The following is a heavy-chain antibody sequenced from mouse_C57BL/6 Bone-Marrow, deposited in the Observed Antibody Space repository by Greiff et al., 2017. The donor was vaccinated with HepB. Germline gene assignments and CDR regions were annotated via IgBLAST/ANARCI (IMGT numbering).Heavy chain of an antibody. D-gene: IGHD1-1*01. CDR3: ARPPGGSSYVGYFDY. CDR1: GYAFSSYW. CDR2: IYPGDGDT. Sequence: QVQLKESGAELVKPGASVKISCKASGYAFSSYWMNWVKQRPGKGLEWIGQIYPGDGDTNYNGKFKGKATLTADKSSSTAYMQLSSLTSEDSAVYFCARPPGGSSYVGYFDYWGEGTTLTGAS. J-gene: IGHJ2*01. V-gene: IGHV1-80*01.